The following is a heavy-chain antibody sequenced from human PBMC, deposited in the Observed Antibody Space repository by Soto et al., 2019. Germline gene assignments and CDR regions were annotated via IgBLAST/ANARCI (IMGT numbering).Heavy chain of an antibody. CDR1: GFTFSSYG. CDR3: ARDEDIVVVPAAPGNYMDV. J-gene: IGHJ6*03. V-gene: IGHV3-33*01. Sequence: GGSMRLSCAASGFTFSSYGMHWVRQDPGKGLEWVAVIWYDGSNKYYADSVKGRFTISRDNSKNTLYLQMNSLRAEDTAVYYCARDEDIVVVPAAPGNYMDVWGKGTTVTVSS. CDR2: IWYDGSNK. D-gene: IGHD2-2*01.